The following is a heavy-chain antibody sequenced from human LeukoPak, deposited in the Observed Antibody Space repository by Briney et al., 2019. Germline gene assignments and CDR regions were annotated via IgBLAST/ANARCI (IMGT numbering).Heavy chain of an antibody. Sequence: PSETLSLTCTVYGGSFSGYYWSWIRQPPGKGLEWIGEINHSGSTNYNPSLNSRVTISVDTSKNQISLKLSSVTAADTAVYHCARGRGWSGHYQSWGQGTLVTVSS. V-gene: IGHV4-34*01. CDR3: ARGRGWSGHYQS. CDR2: INHSGST. D-gene: IGHD3-3*01. CDR1: GGSFSGYY. J-gene: IGHJ4*02.